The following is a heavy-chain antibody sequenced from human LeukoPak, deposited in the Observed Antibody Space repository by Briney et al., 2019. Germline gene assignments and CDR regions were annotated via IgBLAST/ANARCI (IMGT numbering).Heavy chain of an antibody. CDR2: IYHSGST. J-gene: IGHJ2*01. Sequence: PSQTLSLTCTVSGGSISSGGYYWSWIRQPPGKGLEWIGYIYHSGSTYYNPSLKSRVTISVDRSKNQFSLKLSSVTAADQAVGFCAGYIVGATNPWYFDLGGRGTLVTVSS. D-gene: IGHD1-26*01. CDR1: GGSISSGGYY. V-gene: IGHV4-30-2*01. CDR3: AGYIVGATNPWYFDL.